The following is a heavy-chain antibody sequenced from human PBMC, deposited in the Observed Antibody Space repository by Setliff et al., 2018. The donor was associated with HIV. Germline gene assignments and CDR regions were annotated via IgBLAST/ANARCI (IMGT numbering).Heavy chain of an antibody. Sequence: LRLSCAASGFTFSSYSMTWVRQAPGKGLEWVSSISSSSSYIYYADSVKGRFTISRDNAKNSLYLQMNSLRAEDTAVYYCARYRAAAVTWYFDLWGRGTLVTVS. J-gene: IGHJ2*01. V-gene: IGHV3-21*01. CDR1: GFTFSSYS. CDR3: ARYRAAAVTWYFDL. CDR2: ISSSSSYI. D-gene: IGHD6-13*01.